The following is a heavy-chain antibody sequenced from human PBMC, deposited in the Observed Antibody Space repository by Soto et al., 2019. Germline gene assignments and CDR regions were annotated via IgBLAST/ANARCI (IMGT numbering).Heavy chain of an antibody. V-gene: IGHV1-46*01. D-gene: IGHD6-19*01. Sequence: ASVKVSCKASGYTFTSYYMHWVRQAPGQGLEWMGIINPSGGSTSYAQKFQGRVTMTRDTSTSTVYMELSSLRSEDTAVYYCARDSTRTSSSGWQKWYYYGMDVWGQGTTVTVS. CDR3: ARDSTRTSSSGWQKWYYYGMDV. CDR1: GYTFTSYY. J-gene: IGHJ6*02. CDR2: INPSGGST.